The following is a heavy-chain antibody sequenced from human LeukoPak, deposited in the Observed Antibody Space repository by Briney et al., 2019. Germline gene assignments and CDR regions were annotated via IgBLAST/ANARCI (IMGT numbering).Heavy chain of an antibody. Sequence: PGGSLRLSCAASGFTFSLYAMSWVRQAPGKGLEWVSTISGSGGSTYYADSVKGRFTISRDNSKNTLYLQMNSLRAEDTAVYYCAKRITMLRGADFDYWGQGTLVTVSS. CDR1: GFTFSLYA. J-gene: IGHJ4*02. CDR2: ISGSGGST. CDR3: AKRITMLRGADFDY. D-gene: IGHD3-10*01. V-gene: IGHV3-23*01.